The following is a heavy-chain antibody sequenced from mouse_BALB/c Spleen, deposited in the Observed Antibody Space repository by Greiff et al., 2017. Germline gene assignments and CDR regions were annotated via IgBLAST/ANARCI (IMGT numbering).Heavy chain of an antibody. D-gene: IGHD3-1*01. CDR2: IDPANGNT. CDR3: ARGSSGSDFDY. CDR1: GFNINDSY. V-gene: IGHV14-3*02. J-gene: IGHJ2*01. Sequence: VQLQQSGAELVKPGASVKLSCTASGFNINDSYMHWVKQGPEQGLEWIGRIDPANGNTNYDPKFQGKATITADTSSNTAFLQLSSLTSEDTAVYYGARGSSGSDFDYWGQGTTLTVSS.